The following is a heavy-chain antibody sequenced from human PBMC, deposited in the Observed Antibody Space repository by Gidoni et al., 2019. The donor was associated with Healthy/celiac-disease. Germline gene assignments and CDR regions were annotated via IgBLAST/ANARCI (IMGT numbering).Heavy chain of an antibody. CDR3: AKDGQWLVRSYPDY. CDR1: GFTFDDYA. CDR2: ISWNSGSI. V-gene: IGHV3-9*01. J-gene: IGHJ4*02. D-gene: IGHD6-19*01. Sequence: EVQLVESGGGLVQPSRSLRLSCAASGFTFDDYAMHWVRQAPGKGLEWVSGISWNSGSIGYADSVKGRFTISRDNAKNSLYLQMNSLRAEDTALYYCAKDGQWLVRSYPDYWGQGTLVTVSS.